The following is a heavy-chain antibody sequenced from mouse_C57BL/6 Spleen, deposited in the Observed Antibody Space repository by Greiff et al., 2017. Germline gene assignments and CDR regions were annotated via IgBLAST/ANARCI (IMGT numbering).Heavy chain of an antibody. CDR3: TRGGYSNYYFDD. CDR2: IDPETGGT. V-gene: IGHV1-15*01. D-gene: IGHD2-5*01. Sequence: VQLQQSGAELVRPGASVTLSCTASGYTFTDYEMHWVKQTPVHGLEWIGAIDPETGGTAYNQKFQGKAILTADKSSSTAYLELRSLTSEDSAVYYCTRGGYSNYYFDDWGQGTTLTVAS. CDR1: GYTFTDYE. J-gene: IGHJ2*01.